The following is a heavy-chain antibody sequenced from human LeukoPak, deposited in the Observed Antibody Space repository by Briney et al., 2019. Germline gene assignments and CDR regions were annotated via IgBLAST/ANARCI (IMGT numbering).Heavy chain of an antibody. CDR3: AKGHAPSGSYADY. CDR1: GSTFSNYA. V-gene: IGHV3-23*01. D-gene: IGHD1-26*01. J-gene: IGHJ4*02. CDR2: IYGSGGGT. Sequence: GGSLRLSCSASGSTFSNYAMTWVRQAPGKGLEWVSTIYGSGGGTYYADSVKGRLTISRDNSKNTLYVQMNSLRAEDTAVYYCAKGHAPSGSYADYWGQGTLVTVSS.